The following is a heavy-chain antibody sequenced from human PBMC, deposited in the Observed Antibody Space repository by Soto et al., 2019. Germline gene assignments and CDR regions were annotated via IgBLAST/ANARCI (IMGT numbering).Heavy chain of an antibody. Sequence: GGSLRLSCAASGFTFSSYAMSWVRQAPGKGLEWVSAISGSGGSTYYADSVKGRFTISRDNSKNTLYPQMNSLRAEDTAVYYCAKDRVVVITYFDYWGQGTLATVSS. CDR2: ISGSGGST. V-gene: IGHV3-23*01. CDR1: GFTFSSYA. D-gene: IGHD3-22*01. J-gene: IGHJ4*02. CDR3: AKDRVVVITYFDY.